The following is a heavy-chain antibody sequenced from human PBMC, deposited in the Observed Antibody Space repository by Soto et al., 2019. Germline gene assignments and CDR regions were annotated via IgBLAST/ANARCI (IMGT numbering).Heavy chain of an antibody. V-gene: IGHV4-34*01. D-gene: IGHD3-22*01. CDR1: GGSFSGYY. Sequence: SETLSLTCAVYGGSFSGYYWSWIRQPPGKGLEWIGEINHSGNTNYNPSLKSRVTISVDTSKNQFSLKLSSVTAADTAVYYCARDVGDSSGYYYVAAFDIWGQGTMVTVSS. J-gene: IGHJ3*02. CDR3: ARDVGDSSGYYYVAAFDI. CDR2: INHSGNT.